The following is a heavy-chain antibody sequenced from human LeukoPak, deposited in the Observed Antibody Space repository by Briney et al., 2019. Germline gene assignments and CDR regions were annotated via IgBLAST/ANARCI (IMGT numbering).Heavy chain of an antibody. J-gene: IGHJ4*02. V-gene: IGHV1-69*02. D-gene: IGHD3-22*01. CDR1: GGTFSSYT. CDR3: ARGQDYYDSSGYPYYFDY. CDR2: IIPILGIA. Sequence: SVKVSCKASGGTFSSYTISWVRQAPRQGLEWMGRIIPILGIANYAQKFQGRVTITADKSTSTAYMELSSLRSEDTAVYYCARGQDYYDSSGYPYYFDYWGQGTLVTVSS.